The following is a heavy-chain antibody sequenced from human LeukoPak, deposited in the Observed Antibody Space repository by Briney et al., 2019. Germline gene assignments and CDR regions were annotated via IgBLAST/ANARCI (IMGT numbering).Heavy chain of an antibody. V-gene: IGHV1-69*13. CDR1: GGTFSSYA. D-gene: IGHD1-20*01. J-gene: IGHJ6*02. Sequence: GASVKVSCKASGGTFSSYAISWVRQAPGQGLEWMGGIIPIFGTANYAQKFQGRVTITADESTSTAYMELNSLRSEDTAVYYCARGSFNWNDSNYYYYYYGMDVWGQGTTVTVSS. CDR3: ARGSFNWNDSNYYYYYYGMDV. CDR2: IIPIFGTA.